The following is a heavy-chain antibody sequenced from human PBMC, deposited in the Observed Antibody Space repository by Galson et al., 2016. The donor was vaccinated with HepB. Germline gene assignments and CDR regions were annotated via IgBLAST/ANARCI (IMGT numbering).Heavy chain of an antibody. J-gene: IGHJ4*02. D-gene: IGHD4/OR15-4a*01. V-gene: IGHV4-39*01. CDR3: ARHTSTRGAFDY. Sequence: SETLSLTCTVSGDSISSSDYYWGWIRQPPGKGLEWIASINYAGSPYYNPSPKDRVTISVDTSKNQFSLKVSSVTAADTAVYYCARHTSTRGAFDYWGQGRLVTVSS. CDR2: INYAGSP. CDR1: GDSISSSDYY.